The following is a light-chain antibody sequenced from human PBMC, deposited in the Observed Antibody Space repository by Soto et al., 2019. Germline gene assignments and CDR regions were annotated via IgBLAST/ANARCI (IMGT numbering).Light chain of an antibody. V-gene: IGKV3-11*01. CDR3: HQRSSWPRT. CDR1: QSVNNY. Sequence: EIVLTQSPGTLSLSPGERATLSCRASQSVNNYLAWYQQKPGQAPRLPIYDASKRATGIPARFSASGSGTDFTLTISSLESEDFAVYYCHQRSSWPRTFGQGTKVDIK. J-gene: IGKJ1*01. CDR2: DAS.